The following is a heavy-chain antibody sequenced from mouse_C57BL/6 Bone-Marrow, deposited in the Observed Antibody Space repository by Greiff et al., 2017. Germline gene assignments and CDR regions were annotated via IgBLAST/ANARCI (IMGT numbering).Heavy chain of an antibody. CDR1: GYSFTSGYF. CDR2: ISYDGGN. CDR3: AGDLWLQPAYWYFDV. J-gene: IGHJ1*03. Sequence: EVKLQQSGPGLVKPSQSLSLTCSVSGYSFTSGYFWNWIRQPPGNKLEWMGFISYDGGNNYNPTLKNRFSITRDTYKNQIFLKVNSVTTEDTARYYCAGDLWLQPAYWYFDVGGRGTRVTVTS. V-gene: IGHV3-6*01. D-gene: IGHD2-2*01.